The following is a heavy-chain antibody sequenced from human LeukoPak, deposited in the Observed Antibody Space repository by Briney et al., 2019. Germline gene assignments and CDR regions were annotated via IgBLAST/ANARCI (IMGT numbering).Heavy chain of an antibody. D-gene: IGHD3-3*01. CDR2: INPNSGNT. CDR1: GYTFTGYY. Sequence: ASVKVSCKASGYTFTGYYMHWVRQAPGQGLEWMGWINPNSGNTGYAQKFQGRVTMTRNTSISTAYMELSSLRSEDTAVYYCARGNVRQSRYYDFWSGYSDYYYGMDVWGQGTTVTVSS. CDR3: ARGNVRQSRYYDFWSGYSDYYYGMDV. J-gene: IGHJ6*02. V-gene: IGHV1-8*02.